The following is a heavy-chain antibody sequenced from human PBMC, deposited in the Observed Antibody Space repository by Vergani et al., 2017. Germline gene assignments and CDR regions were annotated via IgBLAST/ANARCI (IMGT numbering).Heavy chain of an antibody. CDR3: ARATVTGRRYFDY. CDR1: GFTFSNYG. Sequence: QVQLVESGGGVVQPGGSLRLSCGASGFTFSNYGMHGVRPAQGKGLEGLTFIRYDGSNTYYADSVKGRFTIPRDNSKNTRFLQLNSLRPEDTAVYYCARATVTGRRYFDYWGQGTLVTVSS. CDR2: IRYDGSNT. V-gene: IGHV3-30*02. J-gene: IGHJ4*02. D-gene: IGHD6-19*01.